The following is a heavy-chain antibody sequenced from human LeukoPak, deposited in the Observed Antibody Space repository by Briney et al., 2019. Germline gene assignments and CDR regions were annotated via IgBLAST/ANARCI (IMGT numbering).Heavy chain of an antibody. J-gene: IGHJ4*02. V-gene: IGHV4-39*07. CDR1: GGSISSSSYY. Sequence: SETLSLTCTVSGGSISSSSYYWGWTRQPPGKGLEWIGSIYYSGSTYYNPSLKSRVTISVDTSKNQFSLKLSSVTAADTAVYYCARGSRAYSSIAENFDYWGQGTLVTVSS. CDR2: IYYSGST. CDR3: ARGSRAYSSIAENFDY. D-gene: IGHD6-13*01.